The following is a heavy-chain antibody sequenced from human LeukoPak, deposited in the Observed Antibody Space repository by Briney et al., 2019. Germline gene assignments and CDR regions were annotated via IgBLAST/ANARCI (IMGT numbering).Heavy chain of an antibody. Sequence: GESLRLSCAASGYIVSSNYMSWVRQAPGKGLEWVSIIYSDGRTYYADSVKGRFTISRDNSKNTLYLQMNSLRAEDTAVYYCARVRDSGYDQFLLGYWGQGTLVTVSS. CDR2: IYSDGRT. J-gene: IGHJ4*02. CDR1: GYIVSSNY. CDR3: ARVRDSGYDQFLLGY. D-gene: IGHD5-12*01. V-gene: IGHV3-53*01.